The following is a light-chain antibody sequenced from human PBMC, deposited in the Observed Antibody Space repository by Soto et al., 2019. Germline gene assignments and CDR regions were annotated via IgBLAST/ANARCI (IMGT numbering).Light chain of an antibody. CDR2: GAS. Sequence: EIVVTHSPGTLSLSPGERARLSCRASHSVSSSYLAWFQQKPGQAPRLLIYGASTRATGIPDRFSGSGSGTDFTLTISRLEPEDFAVYYCQQYGSSPRTFGQGTKVDI. CDR3: QQYGSSPRT. V-gene: IGKV3-20*01. CDR1: HSVSSSY. J-gene: IGKJ1*01.